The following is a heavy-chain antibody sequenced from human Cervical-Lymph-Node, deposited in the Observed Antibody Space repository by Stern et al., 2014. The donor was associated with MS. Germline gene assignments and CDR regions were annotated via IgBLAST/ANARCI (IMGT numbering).Heavy chain of an antibody. Sequence: VQLEESGAEVKKPGASVKVSCKASGYTFTSYYMHWVRQAPGQGLEWMGIINPSGGSTSYAQKFQGRVTMTRDTSTSTVYMELSSLRSEDTAVYYCARGRMRSSRKTGDYFDYWGQGTLVTVSS. D-gene: IGHD6-13*01. J-gene: IGHJ4*02. CDR3: ARGRMRSSRKTGDYFDY. CDR1: GYTFTSYY. CDR2: INPSGGST. V-gene: IGHV1-46*01.